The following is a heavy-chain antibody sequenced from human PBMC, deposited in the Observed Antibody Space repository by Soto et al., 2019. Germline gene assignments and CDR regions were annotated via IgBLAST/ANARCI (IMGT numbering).Heavy chain of an antibody. J-gene: IGHJ5*02. V-gene: IGHV3-30-3*01. Sequence: QVQLVESGGGVVQPGRSLRLSCAASGFTFSSYAMHWVRQAPGKGLEWVAVISYDGSNKYYADSVKGRITISRDNSKNTLYLQMNSLRAENTAMYYCARPTGHDFWGEFDPWGQRTLVSVSS. CDR3: ARPTGHDFWGEFDP. CDR2: ISYDGSNK. D-gene: IGHD3-3*01. CDR1: GFTFSSYA.